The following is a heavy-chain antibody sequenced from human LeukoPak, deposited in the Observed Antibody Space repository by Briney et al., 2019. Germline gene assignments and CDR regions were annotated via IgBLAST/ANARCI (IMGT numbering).Heavy chain of an antibody. Sequence: PSETLSLTCAVSGGSISSSNWWSWVRQPPGKGLEWIGEIYHSGSTNYNPSLKSRVTISVDKSKNQFSLKLSSVTAADTAVYYCARSYIVVVPAAPRHYYGMDVWAKGPRSPSPQ. CDR1: GGSISSSNW. V-gene: IGHV4-4*02. D-gene: IGHD2-2*01. J-gene: IGHJ6*04. CDR2: IYHSGST. CDR3: ARSYIVVVPAAPRHYYGMDV.